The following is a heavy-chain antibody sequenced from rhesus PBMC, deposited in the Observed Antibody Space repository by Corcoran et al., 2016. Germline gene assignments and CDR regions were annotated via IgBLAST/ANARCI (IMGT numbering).Heavy chain of an antibody. Sequence: QLQLQESGPGLVKPSETLSLTCAVSGGSISSNNWSWIRQPPGKGLEWIGRISGSGGSTDYNPSLKSRVTISTDTAKNQFSLNLSSMTAADTTVYYCARGGYGYPFDCWGQGVLVTVSS. CDR1: GGSISSNN. CDR2: ISGSGGST. J-gene: IGHJ4*01. V-gene: IGHV4-173*01. D-gene: IGHD5-36*01. CDR3: ARGGYGYPFDC.